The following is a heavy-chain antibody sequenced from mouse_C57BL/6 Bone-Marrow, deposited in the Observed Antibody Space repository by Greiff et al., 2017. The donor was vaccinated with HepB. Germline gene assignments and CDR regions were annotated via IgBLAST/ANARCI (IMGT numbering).Heavy chain of an antibody. J-gene: IGHJ4*01. D-gene: IGHD2-3*01. V-gene: IGHV14-3*01. CDR3: AGWLLRYYYAMDY. CDR2: IDPANGNT. Sequence: VQLKESVAELVRPGASVKLSCTASGFNIKNTYMHWVKQRPEQGLEWIGRIDPANGNTKYAPKFQGKATITADTSSNTAYLQLSSLTSEDTAIYYCAGWLLRYYYAMDYWGQGTSVTVSS. CDR1: GFNIKNTY.